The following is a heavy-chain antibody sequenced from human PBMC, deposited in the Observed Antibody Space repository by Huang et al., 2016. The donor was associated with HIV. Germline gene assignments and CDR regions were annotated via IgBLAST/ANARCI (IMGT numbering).Heavy chain of an antibody. CDR2: IFPDYSDT. CDR1: GYSFSSYW. Sequence: VQLVQSGAEVKKPGESLKISCKGSGYSFSSYWIAWVRQMPGKGLEWMGIIFPDYSDTTYSPSFEGLVTISADKSIGTAYLQWSSLKASDTAMYYCARRFSSSSGYFDYWGQGSLVTVSS. D-gene: IGHD6-6*01. CDR3: ARRFSSSSGYFDY. V-gene: IGHV5-51*01. J-gene: IGHJ4*02.